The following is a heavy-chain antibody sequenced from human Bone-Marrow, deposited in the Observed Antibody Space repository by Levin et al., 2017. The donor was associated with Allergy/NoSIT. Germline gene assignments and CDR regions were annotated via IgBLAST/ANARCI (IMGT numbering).Heavy chain of an antibody. CDR2: IYPGDSDT. Sequence: ASVKVSCKGSGYSFTSYWIGWVRQMPGKGLEWMGIIYPGDSDTRYSPSFQGQVTISADKSISTAYLQWSSLKASDTAMYYCARLKTHYGSGFDAFDIWGQGTMVTVSS. D-gene: IGHD3-10*01. V-gene: IGHV5-51*01. CDR1: GYSFTSYW. CDR3: ARLKTHYGSGFDAFDI. J-gene: IGHJ3*02.